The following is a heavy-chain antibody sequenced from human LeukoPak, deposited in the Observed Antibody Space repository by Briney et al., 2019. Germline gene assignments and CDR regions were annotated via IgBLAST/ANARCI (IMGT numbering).Heavy chain of an antibody. Sequence: SGPTLVNPTQTLTLTCTFSGFSLTTTGVGVGWIRQPPGKALEWLALIYWDGDERYSSSLKSRLSIAKDTSKNQVVLTMTNMDPVDTGTYYCARDYYDSSGNYYSYMDVWGKGTTVTVS. D-gene: IGHD3-22*01. J-gene: IGHJ6*03. CDR1: GFSLTTTGVG. CDR2: IYWDGDE. V-gene: IGHV2-5*02. CDR3: ARDYYDSSGNYYSYMDV.